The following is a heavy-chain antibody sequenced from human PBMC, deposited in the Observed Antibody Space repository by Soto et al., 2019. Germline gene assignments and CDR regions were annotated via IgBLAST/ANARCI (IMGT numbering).Heavy chain of an antibody. D-gene: IGHD3-22*01. Sequence: SLRLSCAASGFTFSSYAMSWVRQAPGNGLEWVSAISGSGGSTYYADSVKGRFTISRDNSKNTLYLQMNSLRAEDTAVYYCAKGSDTAMVRVYYYDSSGYFPFDYWGQGTLVTVSS. J-gene: IGHJ4*02. V-gene: IGHV3-23*01. CDR1: GFTFSSYA. CDR2: ISGSGGST. CDR3: AKGSDTAMVRVYYYDSSGYFPFDY.